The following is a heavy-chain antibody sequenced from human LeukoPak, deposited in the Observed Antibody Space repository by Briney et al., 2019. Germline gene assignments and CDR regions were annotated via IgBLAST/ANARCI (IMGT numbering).Heavy chain of an antibody. CDR2: INPSVGTT. V-gene: IGHV1-46*01. CDR1: GYTFTNYY. CDR3: ATDERYSSSWSFPS. J-gene: IGHJ5*02. D-gene: IGHD6-13*01. Sequence: GASVKVSCKASGYTFTNYYIHWVRQAPGQGLEWMGTINPSVGTTRSAKGRASLTRDTSTSTVYMALSTLRSEDTAVYYCATDERYSSSWSFPSWGQGTLVTVSS.